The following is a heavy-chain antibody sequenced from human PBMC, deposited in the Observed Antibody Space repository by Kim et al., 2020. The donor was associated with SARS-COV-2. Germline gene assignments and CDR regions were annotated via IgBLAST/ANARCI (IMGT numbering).Heavy chain of an antibody. CDR2: ISGSSSSI. CDR3: ARDAAASNTWTTRRLPRLGLDL. V-gene: IGHV3-48*02. J-gene: IGHJ4*02. Sequence: GGSLRLSCAASGFTFSDYNMNWVRQAPGKGLEWVAYISGSSSSIYYAGSVQGRFTVSRDNAKNSLYLEMTTPRDEDTAVYFCARDAAASNTWTTRRLPRLGLDLWGQGTLVTVSS. CDR1: GFTFSDYN. D-gene: IGHD2-2*01.